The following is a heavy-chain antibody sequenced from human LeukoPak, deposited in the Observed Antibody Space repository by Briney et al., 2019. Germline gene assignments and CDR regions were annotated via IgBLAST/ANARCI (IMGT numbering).Heavy chain of an antibody. CDR2: ISYDGSNK. CDR1: GFTFSTSG. Sequence: PGGSLRLSCAASGFTFSTSGIHWVRQARGKGLEWVALISYDGSNKYYADSVKGRFTISRDNSKNTLYLQMNSLRAEDTAVYYCAKAVTATTIDYWGQGTLVTVSS. CDR3: AKAVTATTIDY. D-gene: IGHD2-21*02. J-gene: IGHJ4*02. V-gene: IGHV3-30*18.